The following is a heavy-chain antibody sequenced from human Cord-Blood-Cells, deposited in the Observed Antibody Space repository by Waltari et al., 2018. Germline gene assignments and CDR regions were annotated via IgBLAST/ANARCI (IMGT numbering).Heavy chain of an antibody. CDR2: INHVGST. J-gene: IGHJ2*01. Sequence: QVQLQQWGAGLLKPSETLSLTCAVYGGSFSGYYWSWIRQPPGKGLEWIGEINHVGSTNDNPSLKSRVTISVDTSKNQFSLKLSSVTAADTAVYYCARSSSSYWYFDLWGRGTLVTVSS. D-gene: IGHD6-6*01. CDR1: GGSFSGYY. V-gene: IGHV4-34*01. CDR3: ARSSSSYWYFDL.